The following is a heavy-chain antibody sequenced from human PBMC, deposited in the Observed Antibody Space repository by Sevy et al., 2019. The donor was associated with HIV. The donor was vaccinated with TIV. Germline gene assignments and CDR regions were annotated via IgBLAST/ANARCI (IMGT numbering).Heavy chain of an antibody. V-gene: IGHV3-48*03. CDR3: ARGRGDPRADCFDY. CDR2: ISSSETTI. CDR1: GFTFKNYE. D-gene: IGHD2-21*02. Sequence: GGSLRLSCEASGFTFKNYEMNWVRQAPGKGLEWISYISSSETTIDYADSVKGRFTVSRDNTKNSLYLQMNSLRAEDTAVYYCARGRGDPRADCFDYWGQGTLVTVSS. J-gene: IGHJ4*02.